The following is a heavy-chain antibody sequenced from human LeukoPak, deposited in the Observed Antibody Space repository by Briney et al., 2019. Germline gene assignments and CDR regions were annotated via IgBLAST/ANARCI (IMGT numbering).Heavy chain of an antibody. V-gene: IGHV1-18*01. D-gene: IGHD2-2*01. Sequence: ASVKVSCKASGYTFTSYGISWVRQAPGQGLEWMGWISAYNGNTNYAQKLQGRVTMNTDTSTSTAYMALRNLRSDHTAVYYCARISGYCSSTSCYAFYYYGMDVWGQGTTVTVSS. J-gene: IGHJ6*02. CDR2: ISAYNGNT. CDR1: GYTFTSYG. CDR3: ARISGYCSSTSCYAFYYYGMDV.